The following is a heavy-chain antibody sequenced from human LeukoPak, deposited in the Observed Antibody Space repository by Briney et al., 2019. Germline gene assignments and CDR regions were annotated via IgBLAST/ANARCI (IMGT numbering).Heavy chain of an antibody. D-gene: IGHD5-12*01. CDR2: LSGSGGST. J-gene: IGHJ3*02. Sequence: GGSLRLSCAASGFTFSSYAMSWVRQAPGKGLEWVSCLSGSGGSTYFADSVKGRFTISRDNSKNTLYLQMNSLRAEDTAVYYCARDGYAPGYDAFDIWGQGTMVTVSS. V-gene: IGHV3-23*01. CDR1: GFTFSSYA. CDR3: ARDGYAPGYDAFDI.